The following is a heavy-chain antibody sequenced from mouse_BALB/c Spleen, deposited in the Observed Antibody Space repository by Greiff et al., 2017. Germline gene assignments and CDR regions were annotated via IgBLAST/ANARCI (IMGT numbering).Heavy chain of an antibody. CDR3: AREGFDY. CDR1: GYSITSGYY. J-gene: IGHJ4*01. V-gene: IGHV3-6*02. CDR2: ISYDGSN. Sequence: DVKLQESGPGLVKPSQSLSLTCSVTGYSITSGYYWNWIRQFPGNKLEWMGYISYDGSNNYNPSLKNRISITRDTSKNQFFLKLNSVTTEDTATYYCAREGFDYWGQGTSVTVSS.